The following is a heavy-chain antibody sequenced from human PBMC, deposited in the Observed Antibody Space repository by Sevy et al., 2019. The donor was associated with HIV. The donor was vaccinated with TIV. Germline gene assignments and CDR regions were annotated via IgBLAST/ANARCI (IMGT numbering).Heavy chain of an antibody. V-gene: IGHV1-24*01. D-gene: IGHD3-22*01. CDR2: LDRGDGKR. J-gene: IGHJ4*02. Sequence: ASVKVSCKVSGYTLSELSMHWVRQAPGKGLEWMGGLDRGDGKRVYPQNFQGRVIMNEDTSTDTAYMELSSLKSEDTAVDYCATGGGYYDSSGYQLRFDYWGQGTLVTVSS. CDR3: ATGGGYYDSSGYQLRFDY. CDR1: GYTLSELS.